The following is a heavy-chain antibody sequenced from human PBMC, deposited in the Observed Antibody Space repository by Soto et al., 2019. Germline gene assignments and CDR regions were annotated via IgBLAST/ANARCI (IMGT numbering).Heavy chain of an antibody. J-gene: IGHJ6*02. CDR3: ARDSGSPARYGMDV. Sequence: SETLSLTCTVSGGSISSGGYYWSWIRQHPGKGLEWIGYIYYSGSTYYNPSLKSRVTISVDTSKNQFSLKLSSVTAADTAVYYCARDSGSPARYGMDVWGQGTTVTVSS. V-gene: IGHV4-31*03. CDR1: GGSISSGGYY. D-gene: IGHD1-26*01. CDR2: IYYSGST.